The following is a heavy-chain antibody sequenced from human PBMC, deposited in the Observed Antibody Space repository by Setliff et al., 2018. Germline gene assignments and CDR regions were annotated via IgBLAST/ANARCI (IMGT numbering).Heavy chain of an antibody. CDR3: ARVPRFTDTRNAFDI. V-gene: IGHV4-31*03. CDR2: IYYSGST. CDR1: GGSISSSSYY. J-gene: IGHJ3*02. D-gene: IGHD5-18*01. Sequence: TLSLTCTVSGGSISSSSYYWGWIRQPPGKGLEWIGYIYYSGSTYYNPSLKSRVTISVDTSKNQFSLTLSSVTAADTAVYYCARVPRFTDTRNAFDIWGQGTMVTVSS.